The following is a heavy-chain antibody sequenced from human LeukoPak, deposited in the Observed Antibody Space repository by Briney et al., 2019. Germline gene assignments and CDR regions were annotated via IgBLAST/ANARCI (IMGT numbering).Heavy chain of an antibody. J-gene: IGHJ4*02. CDR3: ARDSSGYFGY. D-gene: IGHD3-22*01. Sequence: PSETLSLTCTVSGGSVGSTSYHWVWIRQPPGKGLEWIGSIYNTANTYSNPSLKSRVTISVDTSKNQFSLKLSSVTAADTAVYYCARDSSGYFGYWGQGTLVTVSS. V-gene: IGHV4-39*02. CDR2: IYNTANT. CDR1: GGSVGSTSYH.